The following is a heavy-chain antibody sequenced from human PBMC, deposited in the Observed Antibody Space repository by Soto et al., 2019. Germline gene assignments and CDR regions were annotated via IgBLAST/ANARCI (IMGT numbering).Heavy chain of an antibody. D-gene: IGHD6-13*01. CDR1: GGSISSYY. Sequence: PSETLSLTCTVSGGSISSYYWSWIRQPPGKGLEWIGYIYYSGSTNYNPSLKSRVTISVDTSKNQFSLKLSSVTAADTAVYYCARDKAAAGIDYWGQGTPVTVSS. J-gene: IGHJ4*02. V-gene: IGHV4-59*01. CDR3: ARDKAAAGIDY. CDR2: IYYSGST.